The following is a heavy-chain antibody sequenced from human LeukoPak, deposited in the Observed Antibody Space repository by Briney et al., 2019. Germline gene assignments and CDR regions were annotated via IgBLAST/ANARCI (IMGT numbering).Heavy chain of an antibody. CDR3: ARDYYDSSGYCYYYYYMDV. CDR2: ISAYNGNT. J-gene: IGHJ6*03. CDR1: GYTFTSYG. V-gene: IGHV1-18*01. Sequence: ASVKVSCKASGYTFTSYGISWVRQAPGQGLEWMGWISAYNGNTNYAQKLQGRVTMTTDTSTSTAYMELRSLRSDDTAVYYCARDYYDSSGYCYYYYYMDVWGKGTTVTVSS. D-gene: IGHD3-22*01.